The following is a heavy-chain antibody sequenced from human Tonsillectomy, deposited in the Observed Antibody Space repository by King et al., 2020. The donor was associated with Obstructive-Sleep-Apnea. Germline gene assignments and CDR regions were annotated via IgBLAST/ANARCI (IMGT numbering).Heavy chain of an antibody. CDR2: IFYSGST. CDR3: ARDLGD. J-gene: IGHJ4*02. V-gene: IGHV4-39*07. Sequence: QLQESGPGLVKPSETLSLTCTVSGDSISTSNYSLGWIRQPPGKGLEWIGNIFYSGSTYSNPSLKSRVTISIDTSKNQFSLKLSSVTAADTAGYYCARDLGDWGQGDLVTVSS. CDR1: GDSISTSNYS.